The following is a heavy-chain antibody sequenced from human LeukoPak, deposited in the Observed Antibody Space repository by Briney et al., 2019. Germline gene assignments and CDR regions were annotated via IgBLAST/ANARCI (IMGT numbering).Heavy chain of an antibody. CDR2: MNPNSGGT. CDR3: AKAVVTATKYYYYYMDV. Sequence: GASVRVSCKASGYTFTDYYMHWVRQAPGQGLEWMGWMNPNSGGTNYAQKFQGRVTMTRDTSISTAYMELSRLRSDDTAVYYCAKAVVTATKYYYYYMDVWGKGTTVTDSS. V-gene: IGHV1-2*02. D-gene: IGHD2-21*02. J-gene: IGHJ6*03. CDR1: GYTFTDYY.